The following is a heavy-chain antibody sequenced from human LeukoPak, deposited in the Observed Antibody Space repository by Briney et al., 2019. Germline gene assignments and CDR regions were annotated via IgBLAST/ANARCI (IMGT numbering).Heavy chain of an antibody. D-gene: IGHD6-19*01. V-gene: IGHV1-18*01. J-gene: IGHJ4*02. CDR2: ISAYNGNT. CDR1: GYTFTSYG. CDR3: ARDLAVAGTGGY. Sequence: ASVKVSCKASGYTFTSYGISWVRQAPGQGLEWMGWISAYNGNTNFAQKLQGRVTMTTDTSTSTAYMELRSLRSDDTAVYYCARDLAVAGTGGYWGQGTLVTVSS.